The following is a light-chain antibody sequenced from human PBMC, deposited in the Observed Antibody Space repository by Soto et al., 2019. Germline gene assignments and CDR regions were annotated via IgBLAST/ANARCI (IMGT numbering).Light chain of an antibody. Sequence: QSALTQPASVSASPGQSITISCTGTSSDVGSYNLVSWYQQHPGRAPKLMIYEGSKRPSGVSNRFSGSKSGNTASLRISGLQAEDEADYYCSSYAGSTNSLIFGGGTKLTVL. J-gene: IGLJ2*01. CDR1: SSDVGSYNL. V-gene: IGLV2-23*01. CDR2: EGS. CDR3: SSYAGSTNSLI.